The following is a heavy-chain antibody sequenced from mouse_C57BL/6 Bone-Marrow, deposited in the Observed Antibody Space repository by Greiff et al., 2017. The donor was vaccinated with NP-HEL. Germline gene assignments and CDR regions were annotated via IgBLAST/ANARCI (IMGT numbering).Heavy chain of an antibody. J-gene: IGHJ3*01. Sequence: EVQGVESGGGLVKPGGFLKLSCAASGFTFSSYAMSWVRQTPEKRLEWVATISDGGSYTYYPDNVKGRFTISRDNAKNNLYLQMSHLKSEDTAMYYCARVNYGSSFAYWGQGTLVTVSA. CDR1: GFTFSSYA. D-gene: IGHD1-1*01. V-gene: IGHV5-4*01. CDR3: ARVNYGSSFAY. CDR2: ISDGGSYT.